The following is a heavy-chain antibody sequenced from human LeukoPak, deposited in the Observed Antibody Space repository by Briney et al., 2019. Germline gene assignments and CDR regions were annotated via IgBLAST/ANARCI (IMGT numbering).Heavy chain of an antibody. CDR2: ISYDGSNK. J-gene: IGHJ4*02. V-gene: IGHV3-30-3*01. D-gene: IGHD3-22*01. CDR3: AKGYYYDVSGYFAY. Sequence: PGGSLRLSCAASGFTFSSYAMHWVRQAPGKGLEWVAVISYDGSNKYYADSVKGRFTISRDNSKNTPYLQMNSLRAEDTAVYYCAKGYYYDVSGYFAYWGQGTLVTVSS. CDR1: GFTFSSYA.